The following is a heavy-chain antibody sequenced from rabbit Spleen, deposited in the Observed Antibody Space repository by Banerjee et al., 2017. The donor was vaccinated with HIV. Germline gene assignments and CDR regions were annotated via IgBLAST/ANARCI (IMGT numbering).Heavy chain of an antibody. CDR1: GFSFSDRDV. D-gene: IGHD6-1*01. J-gene: IGHJ4*01. CDR3: ARSSYAGYAGYGYVNYFNL. Sequence: QEQLEESGGGLVKPEGSLTLTCKASGFSFSDRDVMCWVRQAPGKGLEWIGFIYTGNGKNYYASWAKGRFTISKTSSTTVTLQMTSLTAADTATYFCARSSYAGYAGYGYVNYFNLWGQGTLVTVS. V-gene: IGHV1S45*01. CDR2: IYTGNGKN.